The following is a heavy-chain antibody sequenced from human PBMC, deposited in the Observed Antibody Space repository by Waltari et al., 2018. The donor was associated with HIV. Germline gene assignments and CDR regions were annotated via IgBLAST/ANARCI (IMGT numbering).Heavy chain of an antibody. CDR2: SSGSGVNT. J-gene: IGHJ4*02. Sequence: DVQLLESGGGLAQPGGSLRLSCAASGFTFSSYAMSWVRQAPGKGLEWGSGSSGSGVNTYYADSVKGRFTISRDNAKNSLYLKMNSLRVEDTAVYYGARDINGGWGYWGQGTLVTVAS. V-gene: IGHV3-23*01. CDR3: ARDINGGWGY. CDR1: GFTFSSYA. D-gene: IGHD7-27*01.